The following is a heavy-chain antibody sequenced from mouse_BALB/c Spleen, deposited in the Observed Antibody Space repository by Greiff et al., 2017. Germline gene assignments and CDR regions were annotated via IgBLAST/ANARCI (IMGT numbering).Heavy chain of an antibody. V-gene: IGHV2-6-5*01. Sequence: VQLQESGPGLVAPSQSLSITCTVSGFSLTDYGVSWIRQPPGKGLEWLGVIWGGGSTYYTSALKSRLSISKDNSKSQVFLKMNSLQTDDTAMYYCAKDYDYWFAYWGQGTLVTVSA. CDR2: IWGGGST. D-gene: IGHD2-4*01. CDR1: GFSLTDYG. CDR3: AKDYDYWFAY. J-gene: IGHJ3*01.